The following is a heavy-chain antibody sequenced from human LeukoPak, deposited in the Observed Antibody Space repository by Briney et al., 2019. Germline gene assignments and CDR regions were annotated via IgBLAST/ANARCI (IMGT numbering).Heavy chain of an antibody. D-gene: IGHD3-22*01. J-gene: IGHJ3*02. CDR1: GGSISSSSYY. CDR2: IYYSGST. Sequence: SETLSLTCTVSGGSISSSSYYWGWIRQPPGKGLEWIGSIYYSGSTYYNPSLKSRVTISVDTSKNQFSLKLSSVTAADTAVYYCARVRGGYYDSSGYWTADAFDIWGQGTMVTVSS. CDR3: ARVRGGYYDSSGYWTADAFDI. V-gene: IGHV4-39*07.